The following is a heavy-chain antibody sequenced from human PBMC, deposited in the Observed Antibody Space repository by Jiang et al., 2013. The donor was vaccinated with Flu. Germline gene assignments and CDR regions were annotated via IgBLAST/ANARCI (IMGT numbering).Heavy chain of an antibody. D-gene: IGHD3-3*01. CDR2: IIPILGIA. CDR1: GGTFSSYA. V-gene: IGHV1-69*04. Sequence: QSGAEVKKPGSSVKVSCKASGGTFSSYAISWVRQAPGQGLEWMGRIIPILGIANYAQKFQGRVTITADKSTSTAYMELSSLRSEDTAVYYCARGVLRFLEWFHPPYYYGMDVWGKGTTVTVSS. CDR3: ARGVLRFLEWFHPPYYYGMDV. J-gene: IGHJ6*04.